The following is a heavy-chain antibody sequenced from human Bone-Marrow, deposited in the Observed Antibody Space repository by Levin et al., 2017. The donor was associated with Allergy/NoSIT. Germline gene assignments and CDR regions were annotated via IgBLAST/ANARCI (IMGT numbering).Heavy chain of an antibody. D-gene: IGHD2-15*01. J-gene: IGHJ4*01. Sequence: SETLSLTCAVSGGSISSSNWWSWVRQPPGEGLEWIGKIFHSGSTNYNPSLKSRVTISVDKSKNQFSLKLNSVTAAETAVYYGAREWGDCSGGSCYSFVDYWGPGTLVTVSS. V-gene: IGHV4-4*02. CDR3: AREWGDCSGGSCYSFVDY. CDR1: GGSISSSNW. CDR2: IFHSGST.